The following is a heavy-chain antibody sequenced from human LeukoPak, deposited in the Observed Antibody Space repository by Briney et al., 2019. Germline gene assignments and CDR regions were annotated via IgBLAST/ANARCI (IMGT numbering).Heavy chain of an antibody. Sequence: GGSLRLSCVASGFSFSDYRMMWVRQAPGKGLECVANINEDGGEKYYVDSVKGRFTISRDNTKNSIYLQMNSLRAEDTAVYYCAKEGFDSWGQGTLVTVSS. CDR3: AKEGFDS. V-gene: IGHV3-7*03. J-gene: IGHJ4*02. CDR1: GFSFSDYR. CDR2: INEDGGEK.